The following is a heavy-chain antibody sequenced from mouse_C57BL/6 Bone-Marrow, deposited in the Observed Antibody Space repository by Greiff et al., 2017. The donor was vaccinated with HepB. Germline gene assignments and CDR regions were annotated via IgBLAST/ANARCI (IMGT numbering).Heavy chain of an antibody. D-gene: IGHD1-3*01. CDR3: ARIDNYLAWFAY. V-gene: IGHV1-55*01. CDR2: IYPGSGST. J-gene: IGHJ3*01. Sequence: QVQLQQPGAELVKPGASVKMSCKASGYTFTSYWITWVKQRPGQGLEWIGDIYPGSGSTNYNEKFKCKATLTVDTSSSTAYMQLSSLTSEDSAVYYCARIDNYLAWFAYWGQGTLVTVSA. CDR1: GYTFTSYW.